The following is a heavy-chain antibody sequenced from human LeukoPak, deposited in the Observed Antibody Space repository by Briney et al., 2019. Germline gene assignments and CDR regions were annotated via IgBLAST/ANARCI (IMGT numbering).Heavy chain of an antibody. V-gene: IGHV4-61*02. CDR1: GGSISSGSYY. J-gene: IGHJ4*02. Sequence: PSETLSLTCTVSGGSISSGSYYWSWIRKPAGKGLEWIGRIYTSGSTNYNPSLKSRVTISVDTSKNQFSLKLSSVTAADTAVYYCARGDINVDTAMVTMGPPGYWGQGTLVTVSS. D-gene: IGHD5-18*01. CDR3: ARGDINVDTAMVTMGPPGY. CDR2: IYTSGST.